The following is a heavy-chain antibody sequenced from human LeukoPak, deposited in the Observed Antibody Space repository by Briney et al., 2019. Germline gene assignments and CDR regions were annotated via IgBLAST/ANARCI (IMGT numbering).Heavy chain of an antibody. J-gene: IGHJ4*02. CDR2: ISGSGGST. V-gene: IGHV3-23*01. CDR1: GFTFSSYA. Sequence: PGGSLRLSCAASGFTFSSYAMSWVRQAPGKGLEWVSGISGSGGSTYYAESVKGRFTISRDNSKNTLYLQMSSLRAEDTALYYCARVSHYGSGYYYTLAYWGQGTLVTVSS. CDR3: ARVSHYGSGYYYTLAY. D-gene: IGHD3-10*01.